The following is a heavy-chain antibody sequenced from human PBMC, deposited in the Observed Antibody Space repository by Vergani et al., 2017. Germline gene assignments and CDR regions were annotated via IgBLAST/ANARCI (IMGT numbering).Heavy chain of an antibody. CDR2: ISYDGSNK. Sequence: QVQLVESGGGVVQPGKSLRLSCAASGFSFSSYGMHWVRQAPGKGLEWVAVISYDGSNKYYADSVKGRFTISRDTSKNTLYLQMNSLRAEDKAVYYCAKDLPSGTYGSDWLAPWGQGTLVTVSS. CDR1: GFSFSSYG. V-gene: IGHV3-30*18. J-gene: IGHJ5*02. CDR3: AKDLPSGTYGSDWLAP. D-gene: IGHD1-26*01.